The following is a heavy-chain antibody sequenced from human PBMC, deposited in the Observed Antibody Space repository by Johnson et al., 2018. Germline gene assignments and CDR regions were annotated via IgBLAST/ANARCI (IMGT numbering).Heavy chain of an antibody. CDR3: AKATPTFDHYYGLDV. CDR2: ISGSGGST. CDR1: GFTFSSYD. J-gene: IGHJ6*02. Sequence: EVQLVESGGGLVQPGGSLRLSCAASGFTFSSYDMSWLRQAPGKGLEWVSAISGSGGSTYYADSLKGRVTISGDNSKNTLYLQMKGRRAEDTALDYCAKATPTFDHYYGLDVWGQGTTVTVSS. V-gene: IGHV3-23*04. D-gene: IGHD3-10*01.